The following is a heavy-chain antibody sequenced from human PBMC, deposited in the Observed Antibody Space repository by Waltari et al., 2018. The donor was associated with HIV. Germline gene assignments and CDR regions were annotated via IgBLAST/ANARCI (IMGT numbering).Heavy chain of an antibody. J-gene: IGHJ5*02. CDR2: IKQDGSEK. CDR1: GFTFSRYW. V-gene: IGHV3-7*01. D-gene: IGHD2-8*01. Sequence: EVQLVESGGGLVQPGGFLRLCCAAPGFTFSRYWMSWVRQAPGKGLEWVANIKQDGSEKYYVDSMKGRFTISRDNAKNSLYLQINSLRAEDTAVYYCAGRSPARRLNWFDPWGQGTLVIVSS. CDR3: AGRSPARRLNWFDP.